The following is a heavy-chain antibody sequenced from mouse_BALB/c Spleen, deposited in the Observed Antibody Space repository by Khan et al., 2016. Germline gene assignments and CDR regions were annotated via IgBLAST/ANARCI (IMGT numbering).Heavy chain of an antibody. J-gene: IGHJ2*01. D-gene: IGHD4-1*02. CDR1: GYSIPSDYA. CDR3: ASHNWDVDY. V-gene: IGHV3-2*02. CDR2: ISYSGST. Sequence: EVQLQASGPGLVKPSQSLSLTRPVPGYSIPSDYAWHWIRQFPGNKLEWMGYISYSGSTSYNPSLKSRISITRDPSKNQFFLQLNSVTTEDTATYYWASHNWDVDYWGQGTTLTVSS.